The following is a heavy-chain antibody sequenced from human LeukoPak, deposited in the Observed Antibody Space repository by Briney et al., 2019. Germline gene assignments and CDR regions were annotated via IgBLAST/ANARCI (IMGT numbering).Heavy chain of an antibody. J-gene: IGHJ6*03. V-gene: IGHV4-61*02. CDR3: ARDQEAYCSSTSCYEYSYYMDV. Sequence: SQTLPLTCTVSGGSISSGSYYWSWLRQPAGKGLEWVGRIYASGSTNYNPSLKSRVTISVDTSKNPFSLKLNSVTAADTAVYYCARDQEAYCSSTSCYEYSYYMDVWGKGTTVTISS. CDR1: GGSISSGSYY. CDR2: IYASGST. D-gene: IGHD2-2*01.